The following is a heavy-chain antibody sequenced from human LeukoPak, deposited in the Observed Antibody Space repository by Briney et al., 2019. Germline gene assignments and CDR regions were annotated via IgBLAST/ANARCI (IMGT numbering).Heavy chain of an antibody. D-gene: IGHD5-18*01. Sequence: SVKVSCKASGGTFSSYAISWVRQATGQGLEWMGGIIPIFGTANYAQKFQGRVTITADESTSTAYMELSSLRSEDTAVYYCARRVRGGYSYGDYYYGMDVWGKGTTVTVSS. CDR1: GGTFSSYA. V-gene: IGHV1-69*13. J-gene: IGHJ6*04. CDR2: IIPIFGTA. CDR3: ARRVRGGYSYGDYYYGMDV.